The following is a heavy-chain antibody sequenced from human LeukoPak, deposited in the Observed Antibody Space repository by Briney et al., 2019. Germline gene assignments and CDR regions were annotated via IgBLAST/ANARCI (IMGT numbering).Heavy chain of an antibody. CDR3: ARPPLVYNY. J-gene: IGHJ4*02. CDR1: GFTVSSNY. CDR2: IYSGGST. D-gene: IGHD5/OR15-5a*01. V-gene: IGHV3-66*04. Sequence: PGGSLRLSCEVSGFTVSSNYMSCVRQAPGKGLEWVSVIYSGGSTYYADSVKGRFAISRDNSKNTLYLQMNSLRAEDTAVYYCARPPLVYNYWGQGTLVTVSS.